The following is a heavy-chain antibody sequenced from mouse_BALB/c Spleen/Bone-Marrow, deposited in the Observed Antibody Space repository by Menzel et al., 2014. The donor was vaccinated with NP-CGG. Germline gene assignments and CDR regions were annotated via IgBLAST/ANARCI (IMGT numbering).Heavy chain of an antibody. CDR2: ISNGSSTM. Sequence: DVMLVVPGGGLGQPGGSRKLSCAASGFTFSSFGMHWVRQAPEKGLEWVAYISNGSSTMYYADTIKDRFTNARDNPKNSLFLQMTSLRSEATAMYYCARKGAMITHYYAMDYWGQGTSVTVSS. CDR1: GFTFSSFG. D-gene: IGHD2-4*01. CDR3: ARKGAMITHYYAMDY. V-gene: IGHV5-17*02. J-gene: IGHJ4*01.